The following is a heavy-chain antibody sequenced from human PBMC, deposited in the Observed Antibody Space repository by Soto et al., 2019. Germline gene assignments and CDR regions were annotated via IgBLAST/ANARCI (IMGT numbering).Heavy chain of an antibody. CDR3: AKDSDSIGYYPSNSIDY. J-gene: IGHJ4*02. Sequence: EVQLLESGGGLVQPGGSLRLSCAASGFTFSSYAMSWVRQAPGKGLEWVSAISGSGGSTYYADSVKGRFTISRDNSKNTLYLQMNSLRAEDTDVYYCAKDSDSIGYYPSNSIDYWGQGTLVTVSS. CDR2: ISGSGGST. V-gene: IGHV3-23*01. D-gene: IGHD3-22*01. CDR1: GFTFSSYA.